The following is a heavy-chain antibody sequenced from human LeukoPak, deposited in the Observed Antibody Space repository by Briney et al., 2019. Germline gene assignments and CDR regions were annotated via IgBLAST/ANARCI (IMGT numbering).Heavy chain of an antibody. V-gene: IGHV4-39*02. CDR2: IYYSGST. CDR3: ARDTDLYDSSGYSPIRGWFDP. D-gene: IGHD3-22*01. CDR1: GGSISSSSYY. J-gene: IGHJ5*02. Sequence: PSETLSLTCTVSGGSISSSSYYWGWIRQPPGKGLEWIGSIYYSGSTYYNPSLKSRVTISVDTSKNQFSLKLSSVTAADTAVYYCARDTDLYDSSGYSPIRGWFDPWGQGTLVTVSS.